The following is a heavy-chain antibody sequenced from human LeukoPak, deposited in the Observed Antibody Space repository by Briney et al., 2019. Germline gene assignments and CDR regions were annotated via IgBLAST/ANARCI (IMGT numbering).Heavy chain of an antibody. Sequence: GGSLRLSCAASGFTFSSYSMNWVRQAPGKGLEWVSYISSSSRTIYYADSVKGRFTISRDNAKNSLYLQMNSLRAEDTAVYYCASREDGDYWGQGTLGTVSS. J-gene: IGHJ4*02. V-gene: IGHV3-48*01. CDR1: GFTFSSYS. CDR2: ISSSSRTI. CDR3: ASREDGDY. D-gene: IGHD1-26*01.